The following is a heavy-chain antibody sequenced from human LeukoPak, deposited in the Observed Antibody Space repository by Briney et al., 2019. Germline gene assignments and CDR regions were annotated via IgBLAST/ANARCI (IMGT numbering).Heavy chain of an antibody. CDR1: GGSFSGYY. CDR3: ARGFLRYYYMDV. J-gene: IGHJ6*03. CDR2: IYHSGST. Sequence: PSETLSLTCAVYGGSFSGYYWSWIRQPPGKGLEWIGSIYHSGSTYYNPSLKSRVTISVDTSKNQFSLKLSSVTAADTAVYYCARGFLRYYYMDVWGKGTTVTVSS. V-gene: IGHV4-34*01. D-gene: IGHD3-3*01.